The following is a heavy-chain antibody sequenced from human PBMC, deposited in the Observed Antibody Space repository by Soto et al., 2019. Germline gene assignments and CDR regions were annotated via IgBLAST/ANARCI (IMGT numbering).Heavy chain of an antibody. D-gene: IGHD2-15*01. V-gene: IGHV1-2*04. J-gene: IGHJ4*02. Sequence: QVQLVQSGAEVKKPGASVKVSCKASGYTFTGYYMHWVRQAPGQGLEWMGWINPNSGGTNYAQKFQGWVTMTRDTSSSTAYMDLSRLRSDDTAVYYCARGGCSGGSCHYYFDYWGQGTLVTVSS. CDR2: INPNSGGT. CDR1: GYTFTGYY. CDR3: ARGGCSGGSCHYYFDY.